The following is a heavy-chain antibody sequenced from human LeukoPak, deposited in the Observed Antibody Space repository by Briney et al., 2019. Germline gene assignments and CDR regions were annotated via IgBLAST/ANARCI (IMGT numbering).Heavy chain of an antibody. J-gene: IGHJ6*03. D-gene: IGHD4-11*01. Sequence: ASVKVSCKASGYTFTSYDINWVRQATGQGLEWMGWMNPNSGNTGYAQKFQGRVTITRNTSISTAYMELSSLRSEDTAVYYCARGGTTVTTLYYYYYMDVWGKGTTVTVSS. CDR3: ARGGTTVTTLYYYYYMDV. V-gene: IGHV1-8*03. CDR1: GYTFTSYD. CDR2: MNPNSGNT.